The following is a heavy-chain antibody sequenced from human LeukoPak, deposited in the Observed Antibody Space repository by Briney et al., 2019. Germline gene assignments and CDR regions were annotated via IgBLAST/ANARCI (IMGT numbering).Heavy chain of an antibody. D-gene: IGHD3-9*01. CDR1: GDSISSYY. CDR2: IYYSGST. V-gene: IGHV4-59*01. Sequence: SETLSLTCTVSGDSISSYYWSWIRQPPGKGLEWIGYIYYSGSTNYNPSLKSRVTISVDTSKNQVSLKLSSVTAADTAVYYCARTLRYFDWCFDYWGQGTLVTVSS. J-gene: IGHJ4*02. CDR3: ARTLRYFDWCFDY.